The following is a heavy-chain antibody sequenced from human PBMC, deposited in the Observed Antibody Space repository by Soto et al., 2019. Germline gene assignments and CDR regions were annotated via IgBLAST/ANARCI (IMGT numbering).Heavy chain of an antibody. CDR3: ARYNVDIVATRFRGSWFDP. CDR2: IYYSGST. Sequence: SETLSLTCTVSGGSISSGGYYWSWIRQHPGKGLEWIGYIYYSGSTYYNPSLKSRVTISVDTSKNQFSLKLSSVTAADTAVYYCARYNVDIVATRFRGSWFDPWGQGTLVTVSS. D-gene: IGHD5-12*01. J-gene: IGHJ5*02. CDR1: GGSISSGGYY. V-gene: IGHV4-31*03.